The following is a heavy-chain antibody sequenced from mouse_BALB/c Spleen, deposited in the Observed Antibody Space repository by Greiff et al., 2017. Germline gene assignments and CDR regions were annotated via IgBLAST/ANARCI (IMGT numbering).Heavy chain of an antibody. CDR1: GYTFTDYE. CDR2: IDPETGGT. J-gene: IGHJ4*01. CDR3: GEKRRGPMDY. D-gene: IGHD1-2*01. Sequence: LVESGAELVRPGASVTLSCKASGYTFTDYEMHWVKQTPVHGLEWIGAIDPETGGTAYNQKFKGKATLTADKSSSTAYMELRSLTSEDSAVYYCGEKRRGPMDYWGQGTSVTVSS. V-gene: IGHV1-15*01.